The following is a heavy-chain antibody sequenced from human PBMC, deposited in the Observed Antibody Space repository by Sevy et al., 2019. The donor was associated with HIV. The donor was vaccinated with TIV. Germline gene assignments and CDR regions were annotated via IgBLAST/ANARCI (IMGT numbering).Heavy chain of an antibody. CDR3: VKEGGGEGGDH. CDR2: IQYDGSNK. V-gene: IGHV3-30*02. Sequence: GGSLRLSCAASGFSFSSYGMHWVRQAPGKGLEGMSYIQYDGSNKDYADSVKGRFTISRDNSKNTLYLQMNSLRVGDTAVFYCVKEGGGEGGDHWGQGTLVTVSS. J-gene: IGHJ4*02. CDR1: GFSFSSYG. D-gene: IGHD3-16*01.